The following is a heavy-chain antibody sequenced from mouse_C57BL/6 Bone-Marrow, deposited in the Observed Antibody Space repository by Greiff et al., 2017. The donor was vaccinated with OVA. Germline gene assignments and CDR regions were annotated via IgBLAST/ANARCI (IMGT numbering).Heavy chain of an antibody. D-gene: IGHD2-5*01. CDR2: IYPRSGNT. J-gene: IGHJ2*01. V-gene: IGHV1-81*01. Sequence: QVQLQQSGAELARPGASVKLSCKASGYTFTSYGISWVKQRTGQGLEWIGEIYPRSGNTYYNEKFKGKATLTTDKSSSTAYMKLRSLTSEDSAVYFCARDSNYHYYYEYWGQGTTLTVSS. CDR1: GYTFTSYG. CDR3: ARDSNYHYYYEY.